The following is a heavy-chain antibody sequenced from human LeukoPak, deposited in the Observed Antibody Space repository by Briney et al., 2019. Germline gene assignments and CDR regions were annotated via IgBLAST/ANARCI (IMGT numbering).Heavy chain of an antibody. J-gene: IGHJ6*02. V-gene: IGHV1-18*01. Sequence: ASVKVSCKASGYTFTSYGISWVRQAPGQGLEWMGWISAYNGNTNYAQKLQGRVTMTTDTSTSTAYMELRSLRSDDTAVYYCTRALSSGWSGYYYYGMDVWGQGTTVTVSS. CDR2: ISAYNGNT. CDR1: GYTFTSYG. CDR3: TRALSSGWSGYYYYGMDV. D-gene: IGHD6-19*01.